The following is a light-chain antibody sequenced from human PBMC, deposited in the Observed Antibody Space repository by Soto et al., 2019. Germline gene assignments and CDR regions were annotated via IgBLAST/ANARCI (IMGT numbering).Light chain of an antibody. V-gene: IGKV1-33*01. CDR1: QDITNS. J-gene: IGKJ4*01. CDR3: QHYYNFPPT. CDR2: DAS. Sequence: DIQMTQSPSSLSASVGDRVTITCQATQDITNSLNWYQQRPGKAPKLLIYDASNVETGVPSRFSGSGSGTHFTFTISGLQPEDIATYFWQHYYNFPPTFGGGTKVEIK.